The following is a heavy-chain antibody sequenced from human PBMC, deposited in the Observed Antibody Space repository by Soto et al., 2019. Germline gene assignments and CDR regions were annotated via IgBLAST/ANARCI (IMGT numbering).Heavy chain of an antibody. CDR1: GGSISSYY. V-gene: IGHV4-59*12. Sequence: PAETLSLTCTVSGGSISSYYWSWIRQPPGKGLEWIGDINYSGSTNYNPSLKSRVTISVDTSKNQFSLKLSSVTAADTAVYYCARGRSSLRYFDYWGQGTLVTVSS. CDR2: INYSGST. CDR3: ARGRSSLRYFDY. J-gene: IGHJ4*02. D-gene: IGHD3-10*01.